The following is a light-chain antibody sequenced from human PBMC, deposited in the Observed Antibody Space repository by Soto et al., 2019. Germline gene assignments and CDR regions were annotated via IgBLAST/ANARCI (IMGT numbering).Light chain of an antibody. CDR3: CSYTTSSTYV. CDR2: DVS. V-gene: IGLV2-14*01. J-gene: IGLJ1*01. CDR1: SSDVGAYNY. Sequence: QSVLTQPASVSGSPGQSITVSCTGTSSDVGAYNYVSWFQQHPGKAPKLMIYDVSNRPSGVSNRFSGSKSGNTASLTISGLQAEDEADYYCCSYTTSSTYVFGIGTKAPVL.